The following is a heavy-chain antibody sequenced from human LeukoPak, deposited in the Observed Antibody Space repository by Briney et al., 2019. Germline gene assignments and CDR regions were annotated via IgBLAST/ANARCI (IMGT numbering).Heavy chain of an antibody. V-gene: IGHV3-21*01. CDR2: ISSSSSYI. CDR1: GFTFSSYS. CDR3: ARKPKGSYYYYMDV. D-gene: IGHD3-10*01. J-gene: IGHJ6*03. Sequence: PGGSLRLSCAASGFTFSSYSMNWVRQASGKGLEWVSSISSSSSYIYYADSVKGRFTISRDNAKNSLYLQMNSLRAEDTAVYYCARKPKGSYYYYMDVWGKGTTVTISS.